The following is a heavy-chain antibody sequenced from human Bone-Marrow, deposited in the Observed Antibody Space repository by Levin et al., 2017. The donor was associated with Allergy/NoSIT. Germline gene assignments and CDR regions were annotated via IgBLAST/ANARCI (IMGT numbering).Heavy chain of an antibody. V-gene: IGHV4-39*01. D-gene: IGHD3-9*01. CDR1: GGFITRSSYF. Sequence: SCTVSGGFITRSSYFWDWIRQPPGKGLEWIGTIYYSGTTYYNPSLKSRLAISVDTSKNQFTLNLSSVTAADTAVYFCARRRMVPTTGYYEWWGRGALVTVSS. CDR2: IYYSGTT. CDR3: ARRRMVPTTGYYEW. J-gene: IGHJ4*02.